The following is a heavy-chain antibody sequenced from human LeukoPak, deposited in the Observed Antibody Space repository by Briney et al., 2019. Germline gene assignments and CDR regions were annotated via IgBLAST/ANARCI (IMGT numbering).Heavy chain of an antibody. D-gene: IGHD2-15*01. Sequence: SETLSLTCSVSGGSISGHYWTWIRQPPGKGLEWIGCIYTRGSTNYNPSLKSRVTMSVDTSKNQFSLKLSSVTAADTAVYYCARGRYCSADICSGGDAFDIWGQGTMVSVSS. J-gene: IGHJ3*02. V-gene: IGHV4-4*07. CDR3: ARGRYCSADICSGGDAFDI. CDR2: IYTRGST. CDR1: GGSISGHY.